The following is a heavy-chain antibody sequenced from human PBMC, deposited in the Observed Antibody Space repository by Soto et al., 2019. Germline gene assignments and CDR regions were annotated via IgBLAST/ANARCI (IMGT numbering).Heavy chain of an antibody. J-gene: IGHJ3*02. CDR3: AREVPRDIFGVPHDAFDI. Sequence: PGGSLRLSCAASGFTFSSYSMNWVRQAPGKGLEWVSYISSSSSTIYYADSVKGRFTISRDNAKNSLYLQMNSLRAEDTAVYYCAREVPRDIFGVPHDAFDIWGQGTMVTVSS. V-gene: IGHV3-48*01. D-gene: IGHD3-3*02. CDR1: GFTFSSYS. CDR2: ISSSSSTI.